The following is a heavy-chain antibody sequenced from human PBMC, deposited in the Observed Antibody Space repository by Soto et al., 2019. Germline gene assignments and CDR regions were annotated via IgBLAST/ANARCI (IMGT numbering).Heavy chain of an antibody. D-gene: IGHD6-19*01. CDR1: GFTFSTFW. CDR3: ARDHINGWKFDY. J-gene: IGHJ4*02. CDR2: IKQDGSEN. V-gene: IGHV3-7*01. Sequence: EVQLVESGGGLVQPGGSRGPSVAASGFTFSTFWLGWVGQAPGKGLGWVANIKQDGSENYYVDSVKGRFTTSRDNTKNSFYLQMNSLRAEDTAVYYCARDHINGWKFDYWGRGTLVTVSS.